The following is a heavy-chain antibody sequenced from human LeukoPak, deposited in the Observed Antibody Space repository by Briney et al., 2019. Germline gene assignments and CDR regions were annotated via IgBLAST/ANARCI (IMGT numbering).Heavy chain of an antibody. Sequence: ASVKVSCKTSGYTFTGYYIYWVRQAPGQGLEWMGWINPNSGGTNYPQKFQDRVTMTRDTSISTAYMELSRLGSDDTAVYYCARIWYYYDSSGSFDYWGQGTLVTVSS. CDR1: GYTFTGYY. CDR3: ARIWYYYDSSGSFDY. CDR2: INPNSGGT. J-gene: IGHJ4*02. V-gene: IGHV1-2*02. D-gene: IGHD3-22*01.